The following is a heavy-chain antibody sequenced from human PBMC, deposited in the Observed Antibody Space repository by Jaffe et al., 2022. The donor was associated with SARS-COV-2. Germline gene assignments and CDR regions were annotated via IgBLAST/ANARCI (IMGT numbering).Heavy chain of an antibody. CDR1: GFTFRDNY. D-gene: IGHD6-13*01. CDR3: ARASAGLRPYDY. CDR2: ITSGGTI. Sequence: QVQLVESGGGLVQPGGSLRLSCAASGFTFRDNYMSWIRQAPGKGLEWLSHITSGGTIYYADSVKGRFTISRDNAKNLLYLQMNSLRAEDTAVYYCARASAGLRPYDYWGQGTLVTVSS. V-gene: IGHV3-11*01. J-gene: IGHJ4*02.